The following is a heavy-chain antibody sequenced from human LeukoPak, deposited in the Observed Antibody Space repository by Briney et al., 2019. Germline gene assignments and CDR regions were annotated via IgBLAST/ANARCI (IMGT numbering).Heavy chain of an antibody. CDR2: IGGGGTNT. V-gene: IGHV3-23*01. CDR1: GFTFTDFA. D-gene: IGHD3-22*01. CDR3: AKDARGYHRPIDH. Sequence: PGGSLRLSCAASGFTFTDFAMNWVRQAPGKGLEWVSGIGGGGTNTAYADSVKGRFTISRDNSENTLTLQMSSLRADDTAVYFCAKDARGYHRPIDHWGQGILVTVSS. J-gene: IGHJ4*02.